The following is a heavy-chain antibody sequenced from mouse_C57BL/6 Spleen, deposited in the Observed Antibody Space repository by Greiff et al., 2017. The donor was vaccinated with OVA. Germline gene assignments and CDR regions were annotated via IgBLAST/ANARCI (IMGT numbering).Heavy chain of an antibody. J-gene: IGHJ4*01. CDR2: IYPGDGDT. V-gene: IGHV1-80*01. CDR1: GYAFSSYW. D-gene: IGHD2-5*01. Sequence: VHLVESGAELVKPGASVKISCKASGYAFSSYWMNWVKQRPGKGLEWIGQIYPGDGDTNYNGKFKGKATLTADKSSSTAYMQLSSLTSEDSAVYFCARDSNDAMDYWGQGTSVTVSS. CDR3: ARDSNDAMDY.